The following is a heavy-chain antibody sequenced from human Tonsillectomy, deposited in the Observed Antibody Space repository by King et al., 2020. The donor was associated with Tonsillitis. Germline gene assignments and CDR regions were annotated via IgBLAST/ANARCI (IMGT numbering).Heavy chain of an antibody. J-gene: IGHJ2*01. CDR2: ISGSGGRT. V-gene: IGHV3-23*04. CDR1: GFTFSSFA. CDR3: AKATGNYWYFDL. D-gene: IGHD1-14*01. Sequence: VQLVESGGGLVQPGGSLRLSCAASGFTFSSFAMSWVRQAPGKGLEWVSTISGSGGRTYYADSVKGRFTTSRDNSKNTLDLQMNSLRAADTAAYYCAKATGNYWYFDLWGRGTLVTVSS.